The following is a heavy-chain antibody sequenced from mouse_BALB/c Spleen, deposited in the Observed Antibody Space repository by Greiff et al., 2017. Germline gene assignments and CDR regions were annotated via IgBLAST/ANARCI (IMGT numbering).Heavy chain of an antibody. CDR1: GYSITSDYA. D-gene: IGHD2-4*01. J-gene: IGHJ3*01. V-gene: IGHV3-2*02. CDR3: ARDRDYDWFAY. Sequence: EVKLQESGPGLVKPSQSLSLTCTVTGYSITSDYAWNWIRQFPGNILEWMGYISYSGSTSYNPSLKSRISITRDTSKNQFFLQLNSVTTEDTATYYCARDRDYDWFAYWGQGTLVTVSA. CDR2: ISYSGST.